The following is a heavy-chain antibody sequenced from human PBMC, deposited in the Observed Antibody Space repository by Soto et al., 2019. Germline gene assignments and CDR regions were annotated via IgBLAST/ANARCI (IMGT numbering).Heavy chain of an antibody. D-gene: IGHD3-3*01. V-gene: IGHV4-59*01. CDR1: GGSISSYY. CDR2: IYYSGST. CDR3: ARVGGKSAFDY. Sequence: SETLSLTCTVSGGSISSYYWSWIRQPPGKGLEWIGYIYYSGSTNYNPSLKSRVTISVDTSKNQFSLKLSSVTAADTAVYYCARVGGKSAFDYWGQRTLVTVSS. J-gene: IGHJ4*02.